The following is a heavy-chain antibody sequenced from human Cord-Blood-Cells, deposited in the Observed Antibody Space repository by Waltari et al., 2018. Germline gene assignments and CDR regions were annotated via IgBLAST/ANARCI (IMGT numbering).Heavy chain of an antibody. D-gene: IGHD2-2*01. V-gene: IGHV3-48*02. J-gene: IGHJ4*02. CDR1: GFTFSSYS. CDR2: ISSSSSTI. CDR3: ARDRVGYCSSTSCYEGDSYFDY. Sequence: EVQLVESGGGLVQPGGSLRLSCAASGFTFSSYSMNWVRQAPGKGLEWVSYISSSSSTIYYADSVKGRFNISRDNAKNSLYLQMNSLRDEDTAVYYCARDRVGYCSSTSCYEGDSYFDYWGQGTLVTVSS.